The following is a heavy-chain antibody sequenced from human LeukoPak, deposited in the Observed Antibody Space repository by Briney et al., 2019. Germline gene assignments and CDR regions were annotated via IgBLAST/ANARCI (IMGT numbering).Heavy chain of an antibody. V-gene: IGHV4-59*01. CDR1: GGSMSSYY. J-gene: IGHJ4*02. Sequence: PSETLSLTCTVSGGSMSSYYWSWLRQPPGKGGEGGGYIYYSGRTNYNPSLKSLVTISVDTSKNPFSLKLSSVTAADTAVYYCARDMGWYYYDSSGYGGYFDYWGQGTLVTVSS. CDR2: IYYSGRT. CDR3: ARDMGWYYYDSSGYGGYFDY. D-gene: IGHD3-22*01.